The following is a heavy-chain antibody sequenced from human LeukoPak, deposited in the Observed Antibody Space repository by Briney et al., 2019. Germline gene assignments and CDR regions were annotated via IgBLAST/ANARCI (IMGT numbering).Heavy chain of an antibody. CDR3: AKSSTQWLAYVDY. Sequence: TGGSLRLSCAASGFTFSSYGMHWVRQAPGKGLEWVAVIWYDGSNKYYADSVKGRFTISRDNSKNTLYLQMNSLRAEDTAVYYCAKSSTQWLAYVDYWGQGTLVTVSS. J-gene: IGHJ4*02. D-gene: IGHD6-19*01. CDR2: IWYDGSNK. V-gene: IGHV3-33*06. CDR1: GFTFSSYG.